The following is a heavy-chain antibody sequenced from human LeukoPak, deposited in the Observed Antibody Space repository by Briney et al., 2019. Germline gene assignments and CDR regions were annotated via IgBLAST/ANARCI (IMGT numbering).Heavy chain of an antibody. CDR3: ARRSHLWFGEFAFDY. V-gene: IGHV4-34*01. CDR1: GGSISSYY. D-gene: IGHD3-10*01. J-gene: IGHJ4*02. Sequence: SETLSLTCTVSGGSISSYYWSWIRQPPGKGLEWIGEINHSGGTNYNPSLKSRVTISVDTSKNQFSLKLSSVTAADTAVYYCARRSHLWFGEFAFDYWGQGTLVTVSS. CDR2: INHSGGT.